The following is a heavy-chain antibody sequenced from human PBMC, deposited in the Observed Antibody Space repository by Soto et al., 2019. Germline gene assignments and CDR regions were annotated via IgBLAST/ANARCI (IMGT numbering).Heavy chain of an antibody. CDR3: AIYGSGSGYDYYGMDV. Sequence: SVKVSCKASGGTFSSYAISWVRQAPGQGLEWMGGIIPIFGTANYAQKFQGRVTITADESTSTAYMELSSLRSEDTAVYYCAIYGSGSGYDYYGMDVWGQGTTVTVSS. CDR1: GGTFSSYA. V-gene: IGHV1-69*13. D-gene: IGHD3-10*01. J-gene: IGHJ6*02. CDR2: IIPIFGTA.